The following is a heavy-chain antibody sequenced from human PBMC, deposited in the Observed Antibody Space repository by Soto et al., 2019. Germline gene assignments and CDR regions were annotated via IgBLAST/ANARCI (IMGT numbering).Heavy chain of an antibody. V-gene: IGHV1-46*01. CDR1: GYTFTSYY. D-gene: IGHD3-10*01. CDR3: ASVGELRWGSDYYGMDV. CDR2: INPSGGST. J-gene: IGHJ6*02. Sequence: ASVKVSCKASGYTFTSYYMHWVRQAPGQGLEWMGIINPSGGSTSYAQKFQGRVTMTRDTSTSTVYMELSSLRSEDTAVYYCASVGELRWGSDYYGMDVWGQGTTVTVSS.